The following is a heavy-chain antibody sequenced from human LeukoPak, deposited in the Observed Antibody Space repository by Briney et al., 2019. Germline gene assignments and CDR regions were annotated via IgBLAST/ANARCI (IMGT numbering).Heavy chain of an antibody. CDR2: IRYDGSNK. Sequence: GGTLRLSCAASGFTFSSYGMSWVRQAPGKGLEWVAFIRYDGSNKYYADSVKGRFTISRDNSKNTLYLQMNSLRAEDTAVYYCAKTGGYYYYMDVWGKGTTVTISS. CDR1: GFTFSSYG. D-gene: IGHD7-27*01. CDR3: AKTGGYYYYMDV. J-gene: IGHJ6*03. V-gene: IGHV3-30*02.